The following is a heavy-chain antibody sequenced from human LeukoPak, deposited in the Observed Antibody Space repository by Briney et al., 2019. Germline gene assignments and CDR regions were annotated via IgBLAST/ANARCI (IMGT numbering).Heavy chain of an antibody. Sequence: GGSLRLSCTASRFTFNNYWMIWVRQAPGKGLEWVSLIYSDGSTYYADSVRGRFTISRDNARNSLYLQMNSLRAEDTAVYYCIRDLFDDYSLDYWGQGALVTVSS. V-gene: IGHV3-66*01. J-gene: IGHJ4*02. CDR2: IYSDGST. CDR3: IRDLFDDYSLDY. D-gene: IGHD3-16*01. CDR1: RFTFNNYW.